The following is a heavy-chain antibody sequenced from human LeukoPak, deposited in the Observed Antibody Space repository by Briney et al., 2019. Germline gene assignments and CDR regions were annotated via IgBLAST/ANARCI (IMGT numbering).Heavy chain of an antibody. Sequence: QPGGSLRLSCAASGFTFSSYAMHWVRQAPGKGLEWVSAISGSGGSTYYADSVKGRFTISRDNSKNTLYLQMNSLRAEDTAVYYCAKDPGPQLMITFGGVIVNDPWGQGTLVTVSS. V-gene: IGHV3-23*01. D-gene: IGHD3-16*02. CDR1: GFTFSSYA. CDR2: ISGSGGST. J-gene: IGHJ5*02. CDR3: AKDPGPQLMITFGGVIVNDP.